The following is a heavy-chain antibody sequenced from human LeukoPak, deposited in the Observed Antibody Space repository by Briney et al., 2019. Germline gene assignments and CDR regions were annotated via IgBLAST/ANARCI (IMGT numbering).Heavy chain of an antibody. Sequence: ASVKVSCKASDYTFTNYGISWVRQAPGQGLEWMGGFDPEDGETIYAQKFQGRVTMTEDTSTDTAYMELSSLRSEDTAVYYCATKRTLTIFGVVTPFDYWGQGTLVTVSS. V-gene: IGHV1-24*01. CDR3: ATKRTLTIFGVVTPFDY. CDR1: DYTFTNYG. D-gene: IGHD3-3*01. CDR2: FDPEDGET. J-gene: IGHJ4*02.